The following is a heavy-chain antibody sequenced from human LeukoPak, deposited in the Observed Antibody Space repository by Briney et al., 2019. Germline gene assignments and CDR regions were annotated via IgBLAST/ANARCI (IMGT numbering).Heavy chain of an antibody. CDR3: ARESSIVVVPAAMNY. CDR2: INPNSGGT. Sequence: ASVKVSCKASGYTFTGYYMHWVRQAPGQGLEWMGWINPNSGGTNYAQKFQGRVTMTRDTSISTAYMELSRLRSDDTAVYYCARESSIVVVPAAMNYWGQGTLVTVSS. V-gene: IGHV1-2*02. CDR1: GYTFTGYY. J-gene: IGHJ4*02. D-gene: IGHD2-2*01.